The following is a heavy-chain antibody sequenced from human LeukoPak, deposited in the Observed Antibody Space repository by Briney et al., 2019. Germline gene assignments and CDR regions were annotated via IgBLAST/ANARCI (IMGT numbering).Heavy chain of an antibody. Sequence: GGSLRLSCAASGFTFSNYAMSWVRQAPGKGLEWVSAVSDSGGSTYYADSVKGRFTISRDNSKNTLYLQMNSLRAEDTAVYYCAKDGVIVGATPRYFDLWGRGTLVTVSS. CDR2: VSDSGGST. CDR1: GFTFSNYA. J-gene: IGHJ2*01. CDR3: AKDGVIVGATPRYFDL. D-gene: IGHD1-26*01. V-gene: IGHV3-23*01.